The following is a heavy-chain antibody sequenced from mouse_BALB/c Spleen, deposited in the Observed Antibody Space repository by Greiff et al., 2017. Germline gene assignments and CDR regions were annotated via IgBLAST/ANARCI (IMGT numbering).Heavy chain of an antibody. D-gene: IGHD2-14*01. Sequence: EVKLVESGGGLVQPGGSMKLSCVASGFTFSNYWMNWVRQSPEKGLEWVAEIRLKSNNYATHYAESVKGRFTISRDDSKSSVYLQMNNLRAEDTGIYYCTRDRPYYFDYWGQGTTLTVSS. CDR1: GFTFSNYW. J-gene: IGHJ2*01. CDR2: IRLKSNNYAT. CDR3: TRDRPYYFDY. V-gene: IGHV6-6*02.